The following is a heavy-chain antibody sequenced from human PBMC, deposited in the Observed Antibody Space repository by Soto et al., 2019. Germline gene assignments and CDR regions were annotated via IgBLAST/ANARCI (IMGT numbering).Heavy chain of an antibody. D-gene: IGHD3-10*01. Sequence: ASVKVSCKASGYTFTSYGISWVRQAPGQGLEWMGWISAYNGNTNYAQKLQGRVTMTTDTSTSTAYMELRSLRSDDTAVYYCARDWNYYGSGSYTNYYYYGMDVWGQGTTVTVS. CDR3: ARDWNYYGSGSYTNYYYYGMDV. V-gene: IGHV1-18*01. J-gene: IGHJ6*02. CDR1: GYTFTSYG. CDR2: ISAYNGNT.